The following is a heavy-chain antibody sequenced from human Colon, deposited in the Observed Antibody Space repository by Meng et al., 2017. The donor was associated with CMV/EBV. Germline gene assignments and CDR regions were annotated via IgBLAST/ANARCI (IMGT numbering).Heavy chain of an antibody. Sequence: ASGFTFNNFAMNWVCQAPGKGLEWVSGITGSADNTYYADSVKGRFTISRDDSNRTLYLQMNSLKAEDTAVYSCAKARSTTISAAFNYWGQGTLVTVSS. J-gene: IGHJ4*02. CDR1: GFTFNNFA. D-gene: IGHD6-13*01. CDR2: ITGSADNT. CDR3: AKARSTTISAAFNY. V-gene: IGHV3-23*01.